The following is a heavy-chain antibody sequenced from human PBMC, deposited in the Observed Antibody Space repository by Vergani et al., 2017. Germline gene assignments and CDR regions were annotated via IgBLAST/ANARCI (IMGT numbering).Heavy chain of an antibody. Sequence: QVQLVESGGGLVKPGGSLRLSCAASGFTFSSYAMHWVRQAPGKGLEWVAVISYDGSNKYYADSVKGRFTISRDNAKNSLYLQMNSLRAEDTAVYYCARGLAARTGNWFDPWGQGTLVTVSS. V-gene: IGHV3-30-3*01. CDR3: ARGLAARTGNWFDP. J-gene: IGHJ5*02. CDR2: ISYDGSNK. CDR1: GFTFSSYA. D-gene: IGHD6-6*01.